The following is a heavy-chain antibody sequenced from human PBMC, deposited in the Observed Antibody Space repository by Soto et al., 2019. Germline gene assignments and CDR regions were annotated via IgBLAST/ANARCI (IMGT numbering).Heavy chain of an antibody. CDR3: AREGNLGRWLQPLDF. D-gene: IGHD5-12*01. Sequence: QVQLQVSAPGLVKPSETLSLTCTVSGDSISAYSWSWVRQPPGKGLEWIGNIHYNGNTKYNPSLKSRVTMSVDTSKNQFSLKLISVTAADTAKYFCAREGNLGRWLQPLDFGGQGTLVTVSS. CDR2: IHYNGNT. J-gene: IGHJ4*02. CDR1: GDSISAYS. V-gene: IGHV4-59*01.